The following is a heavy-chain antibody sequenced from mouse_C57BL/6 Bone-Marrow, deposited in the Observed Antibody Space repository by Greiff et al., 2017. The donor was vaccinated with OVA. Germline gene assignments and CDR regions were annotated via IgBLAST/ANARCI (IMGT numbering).Heavy chain of an antibody. J-gene: IGHJ2*01. Sequence: EVQRVESGGGLVKPGGSLKLSCAASGFTFSDYGMHWVRQAPEKGLEWVAYISSGSSTIYYADTVKGRFTISRDNAKNTLFLQMTSLRSEDTAMYYCARPIYDGYLYFDYWGQGTTLTVSS. CDR3: ARPIYDGYLYFDY. CDR2: ISSGSSTI. CDR1: GFTFSDYG. D-gene: IGHD2-3*01. V-gene: IGHV5-17*01.